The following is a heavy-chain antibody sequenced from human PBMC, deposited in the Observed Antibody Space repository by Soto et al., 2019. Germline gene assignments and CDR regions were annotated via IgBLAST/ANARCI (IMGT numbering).Heavy chain of an antibody. J-gene: IGHJ4*02. CDR2: IYYSGSS. CDR1: GGSISTYY. V-gene: IGHV4-59*01. D-gene: IGHD4-17*01. Sequence: SETLSLTCTVSGGSISTYYWGWIRQPPGKGLEYIGYIYYSGSSNYNPSLHSRVTISVDTSKNQFSLKLSSVTAADTAVYYCARASRADYHNTNYFDYWGQGTLVTVSS. CDR3: ARASRADYHNTNYFDY.